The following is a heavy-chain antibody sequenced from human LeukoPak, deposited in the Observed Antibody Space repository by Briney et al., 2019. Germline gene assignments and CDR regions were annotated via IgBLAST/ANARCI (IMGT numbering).Heavy chain of an antibody. D-gene: IGHD2-15*01. CDR1: GVTVSSTY. CDR2: IYGGSST. CDR3: ARASKVEAFDV. J-gene: IGHJ3*01. Sequence: RTGGSLRLPCAASGVTVSSTYMSWVRQAPGKGLEWVSVIYGGSSTYNADSVKGRFTISRDNSKNTLFLQMNSLRAEDTAVYYCARASKVEAFDVWGQGTMVTVSS. V-gene: IGHV3-66*01.